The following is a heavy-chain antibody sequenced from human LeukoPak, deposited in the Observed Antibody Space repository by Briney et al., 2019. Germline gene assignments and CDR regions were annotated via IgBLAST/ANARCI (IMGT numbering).Heavy chain of an antibody. V-gene: IGHV3-48*04. D-gene: IGHD4-17*01. CDR1: GFTFSRFS. J-gene: IGHJ4*02. Sequence: PGGSLRLSCAASGFTFSRFSMNWVRQAPGKGLEGISYITSSSSSIYYADSVKGRFTISGDNAENSLYLQMNSLTAEDTAVYYCARVIGSYGDSAYWGQGTLVTVSS. CDR3: ARVIGSYGDSAY. CDR2: ITSSSSSI.